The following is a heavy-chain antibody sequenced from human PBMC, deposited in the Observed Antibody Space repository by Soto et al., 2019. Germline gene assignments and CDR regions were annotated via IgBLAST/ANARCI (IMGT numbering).Heavy chain of an antibody. CDR1: GYIFASYA. CDR3: ARGAVVAGFSLTYYYYYYMDV. V-gene: IGHV1-3*01. Sequence: SVKVSCKASGYIFASYAMHWVRQAPGQRLEWVGWINAGNGNTKYSEKYQGRVSITRDISTSTVYMELSSLRSEDTAVYYCARGAVVAGFSLTYYYYYYMDVWGEGTTVTVSS. J-gene: IGHJ6*03. CDR2: INAGNGNT. D-gene: IGHD6-19*01.